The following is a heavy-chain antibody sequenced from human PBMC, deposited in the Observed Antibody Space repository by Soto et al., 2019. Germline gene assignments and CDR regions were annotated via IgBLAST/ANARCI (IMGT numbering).Heavy chain of an antibody. V-gene: IGHV3-74*03. J-gene: IGHJ4*02. CDR1: GFSLSPYW. CDR3: ARDLGGPDY. Sequence: GGSLRLSCAASGFSLSPYWMRWVRQVPGRGLEWVARLSSDGFGAAYADSVKGRFFISRDIARNTLSLQMNSLRADDTAVYYCARDLGGPDYWGRGTSVTVSS. CDR2: LSSDGFGA. D-gene: IGHD3-16*01.